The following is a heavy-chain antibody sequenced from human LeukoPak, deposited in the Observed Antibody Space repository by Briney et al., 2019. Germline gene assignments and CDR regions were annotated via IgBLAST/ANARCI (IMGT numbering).Heavy chain of an antibody. Sequence: GGSLRLSCAASGFTFSNAWMNWVRQAPGKGLEWVSSISSSSSYIYYADSVKGRFTISRDNAKNSLYLQMNSLRAEDTAVYYCARDPPQTWQWPDFDYWGQGTLVTVSS. CDR3: ARDPPQTWQWPDFDY. V-gene: IGHV3-21*01. D-gene: IGHD6-19*01. CDR1: GFTFSNAW. CDR2: ISSSSSYI. J-gene: IGHJ4*02.